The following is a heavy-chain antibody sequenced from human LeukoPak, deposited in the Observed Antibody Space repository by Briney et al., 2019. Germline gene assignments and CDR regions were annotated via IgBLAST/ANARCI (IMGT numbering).Heavy chain of an antibody. V-gene: IGHV3-48*03. CDR3: ARELSGSFSY. J-gene: IGHJ4*02. CDR1: GFTFSGYD. D-gene: IGHD1-26*01. Sequence: GGSLRLSCAASGFTFSGYDMNWVRQAPGKGLQCIAYISRSGSAIYYADSVKGRFTISRDNTQNSLYLQMNSLRAEDTAVYYCARELSGSFSYWGQGTLVTVSS. CDR2: ISRSGSAI.